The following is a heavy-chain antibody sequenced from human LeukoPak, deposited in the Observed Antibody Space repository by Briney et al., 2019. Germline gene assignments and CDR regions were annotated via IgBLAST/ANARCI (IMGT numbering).Heavy chain of an antibody. J-gene: IGHJ4*02. CDR3: ARVYETNGYLY. CDR2: ISYDGSNK. CDR1: GFTFSSYG. D-gene: IGHD3-22*01. V-gene: IGHV3-30*03. Sequence: GGSLRLSCAASGFTFSSYGMHWVRQAPGKGLEWVAVISYDGSNKYYADSVKGRFTISRDNAKNTVYLQMNSLRVEDTAVYYCARVYETNGYLYWGQGSLVTVSS.